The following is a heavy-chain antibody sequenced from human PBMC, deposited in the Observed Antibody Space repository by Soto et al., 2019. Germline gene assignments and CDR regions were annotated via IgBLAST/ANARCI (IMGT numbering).Heavy chain of an antibody. CDR3: ARAVVVVAATDWFDT. Sequence: SETLSLTCTVSGGSISSSSYYWVLISQPPWKWLEWIGSIYYSGSTYYNPSLKSRVTISVDTSKNQFSLKLSSVTAADTAVYYCARAVVVVAATDWFDTWGQGTLVTVSS. V-gene: IGHV4-39*07. D-gene: IGHD2-15*01. J-gene: IGHJ5*02. CDR1: GGSISSSSYY. CDR2: IYYSGST.